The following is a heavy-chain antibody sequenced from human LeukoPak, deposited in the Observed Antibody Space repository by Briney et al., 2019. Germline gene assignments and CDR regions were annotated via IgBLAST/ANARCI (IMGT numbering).Heavy chain of an antibody. V-gene: IGHV3-23*01. CDR1: GFTVSSNY. D-gene: IGHD3-3*01. Sequence: GGSLRLSCAASGFTVSSNYMSWVRQAPGKGLEWVSAISGSGGSTYYADSVKGRFTISRDNSKNTLYLQMNSLRAEDTAVYYCAKDQPYYDFFGPVDPRAFDIWGQGTMVTVSS. CDR2: ISGSGGST. J-gene: IGHJ3*02. CDR3: AKDQPYYDFFGPVDPRAFDI.